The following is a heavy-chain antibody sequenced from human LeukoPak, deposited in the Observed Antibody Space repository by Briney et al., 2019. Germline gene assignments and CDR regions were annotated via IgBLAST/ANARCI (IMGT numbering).Heavy chain of an antibody. CDR1: GGSVSSGSYF. J-gene: IGHJ3*02. CDR2: IYYSGHT. Sequence: SETLSLTCNVSGGSVSSGSYFWTWIRQPPGKGLEWIGYIYYSGHTRYRPSLQSRLTISSDTSKNQVSLNLNSVTAADTAVYYSARLDGGIGAYDIWGQGTMVTVSS. CDR3: ARLDGGIGAYDI. V-gene: IGHV4-61*01. D-gene: IGHD4-23*01.